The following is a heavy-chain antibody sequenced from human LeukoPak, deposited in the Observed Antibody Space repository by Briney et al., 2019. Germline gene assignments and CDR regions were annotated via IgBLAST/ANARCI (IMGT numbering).Heavy chain of an antibody. V-gene: IGHV1-2*02. CDR1: GYTFTGYY. CDR2: INPNSGGT. Sequence: ASVKVSCKASGYTFTGYYMHWVRQAPGQGLEWMGWINPNSGGTNYAQKFQGRVTMTRDTSISTAYMELSRLRSEDTAVYYCARSIMITFGGVIAQLLFDYWGQGTLVTVSS. CDR3: ARSIMITFGGVIAQLLFDY. J-gene: IGHJ4*02. D-gene: IGHD3-16*02.